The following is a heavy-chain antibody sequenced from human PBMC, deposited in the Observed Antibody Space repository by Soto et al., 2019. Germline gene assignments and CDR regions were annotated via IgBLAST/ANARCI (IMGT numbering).Heavy chain of an antibody. J-gene: IGHJ4*02. CDR1: GGSISSYY. CDR2: IYYSGST. V-gene: IGHV4-59*01. CDR3: ARWGMVYNQFDY. Sequence: SETLSLTCTVSGGSISSYYWSWIRQPPGKGLEWIGYIYYSGSTNYNPSLKSRVAISVDTSKNQFSLKLSSVTAADTAVYYCARWGMVYNQFDYWGQGALVTVSS. D-gene: IGHD3-10*01.